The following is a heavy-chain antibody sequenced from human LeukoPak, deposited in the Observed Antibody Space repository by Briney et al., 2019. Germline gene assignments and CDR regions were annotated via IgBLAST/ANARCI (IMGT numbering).Heavy chain of an antibody. J-gene: IGHJ4*02. CDR3: ARVRVEGVAVDY. CDR2: INPSGGST. D-gene: IGHD2-15*01. V-gene: IGHV1-46*01. Sequence: ASVKVSCKASGYTFTSYYMHWVRQAPGQGLEWMGIINPSGGSTSYAQKSQGRVTMTRDMSTSTVYMELSSLRSEDTAVYYCARVRVEGVAVDYRGQGTLVTVSS. CDR1: GYTFTSYY.